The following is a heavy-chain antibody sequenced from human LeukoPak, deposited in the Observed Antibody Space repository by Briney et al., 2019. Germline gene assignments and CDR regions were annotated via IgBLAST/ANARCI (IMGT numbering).Heavy chain of an antibody. CDR2: IYPGDSDT. V-gene: IGHV5-51*01. D-gene: IGHD3-22*01. J-gene: IGHJ3*01. CDR3: ARQPNYYATRGYLSHAFDV. Sequence: GESLKISCKGSGYRFTSYWIGWVRQMPGKGLEWMGIIYPGDSDTRYSPSFQGQVTISADKSISTAYLQWSSLKASDTAMYSCARQPNYYATRGYLSHAFDVWGQGTMVTVSS. CDR1: GYRFTSYW.